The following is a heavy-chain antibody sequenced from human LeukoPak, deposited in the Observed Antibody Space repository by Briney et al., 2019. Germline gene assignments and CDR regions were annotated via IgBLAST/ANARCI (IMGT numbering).Heavy chain of an antibody. Sequence: PGGSLRLSCAASGFTFSSYGMHWVRQAPGKGLEWVAVISYDGSNKYYADSVKGRFTISRDNSKNTLYLQMNSLRAEDTAVYYCASSVAFDIWGQGTMVTVSS. V-gene: IGHV3-30*03. J-gene: IGHJ3*02. CDR3: ASSVAFDI. D-gene: IGHD5/OR15-5a*01. CDR1: GFTFSSYG. CDR2: ISYDGSNK.